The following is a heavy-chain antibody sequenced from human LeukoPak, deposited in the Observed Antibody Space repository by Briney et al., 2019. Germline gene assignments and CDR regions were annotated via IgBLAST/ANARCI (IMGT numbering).Heavy chain of an antibody. D-gene: IGHD4-17*01. J-gene: IGHJ6*03. Sequence: PGGSLRLSCAASGFTFSSYAMSWVRQAPGKGLEWVSGISGSGVNTYYADSVKGRFTISRDNSKNTLYLQMTSLRAEDTAIYYCAKNPGTAVTSYYSYMDVWGKGTTVTVSS. CDR3: AKNPGTAVTSYYSYMDV. CDR1: GFTFSSYA. CDR2: ISGSGVNT. V-gene: IGHV3-23*01.